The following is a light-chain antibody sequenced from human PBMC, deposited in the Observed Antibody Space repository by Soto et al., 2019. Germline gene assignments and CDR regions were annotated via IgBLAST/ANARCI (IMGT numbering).Light chain of an antibody. CDR1: QNIRSR. J-gene: IGKJ5*01. CDR3: HSRA. V-gene: IGKV1-5*01. CDR2: DAS. Sequence: DFQMTQAPSTLSASVGDRVTITCRASQNIRSRLAWFQQKPRRAPKLLIYDASTLESGVPSRFSGSGSETEFTLTISRLQPDDFATYFCHSRALGQGTRLEI.